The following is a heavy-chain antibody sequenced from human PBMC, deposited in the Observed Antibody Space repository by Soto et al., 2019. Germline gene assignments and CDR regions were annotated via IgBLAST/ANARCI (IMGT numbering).Heavy chain of an antibody. Sequence: ASVKVSCKVSGYTLTELSMHWVRQAPGKGLEWMGGFDPEDGETIYAQKFQGRVTMTEDTSTDTAYMELSSLRSEDTAVYYCAVARIVVEVAARDYYGMDVWGQGTTVTVSS. D-gene: IGHD2-15*01. V-gene: IGHV1-24*01. CDR3: AVARIVVEVAARDYYGMDV. J-gene: IGHJ6*02. CDR2: FDPEDGET. CDR1: GYTLTELS.